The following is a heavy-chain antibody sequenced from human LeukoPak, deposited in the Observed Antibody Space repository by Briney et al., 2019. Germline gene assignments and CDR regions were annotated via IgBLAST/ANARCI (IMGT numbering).Heavy chain of an antibody. Sequence: SVKVSCKASGGTFSSYAISWVRQAPGQGLEWMGGIIPIFGTANYAQKFQGRVTITTDESTSTAYMELSSLRSEDTAVYYCARSIAAAGDYYYYYYMDVWGKGTTVTISS. CDR2: IIPIFGTA. V-gene: IGHV1-69*05. CDR3: ARSIAAAGDYYYYYYMDV. CDR1: GGTFSSYA. J-gene: IGHJ6*03. D-gene: IGHD6-13*01.